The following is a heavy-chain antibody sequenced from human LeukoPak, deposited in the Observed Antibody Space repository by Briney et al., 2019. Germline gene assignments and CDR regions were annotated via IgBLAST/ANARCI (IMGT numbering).Heavy chain of an antibody. CDR2: IYHSGST. D-gene: IGHD4-17*01. CDR3: SKGDYGDYRFDP. V-gene: IGHV4-30-2*01. J-gene: IGHJ5*02. CDR1: GGSFSGYS. Sequence: PSETLSLTCAVYGGSFSGYSWSWIRQPPGKGLEWIGYIYHSGSTYYNPSLKSRVTISVDRSKNQFSLKLSSVTAADTAVYYCSKGDYGDYRFDPWGQGTLVTVSS.